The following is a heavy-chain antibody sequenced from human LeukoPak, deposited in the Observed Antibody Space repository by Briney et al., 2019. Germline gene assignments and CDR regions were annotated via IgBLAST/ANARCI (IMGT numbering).Heavy chain of an antibody. Sequence: SQTLSLTCAISGDSVSSNSAAWNWIRQSPSRGLEWLGRTYYRSKWYNDYAVSVKSRITINPDTSKNQFSLQLNSVTPEDTAVYYCARALLWFGELLYEDYYMDVWGKGTTVTVSS. CDR3: ARALLWFGELLYEDYYMDV. CDR2: TYYRSKWYN. V-gene: IGHV6-1*01. J-gene: IGHJ6*03. CDR1: GDSVSSNSAA. D-gene: IGHD3-10*01.